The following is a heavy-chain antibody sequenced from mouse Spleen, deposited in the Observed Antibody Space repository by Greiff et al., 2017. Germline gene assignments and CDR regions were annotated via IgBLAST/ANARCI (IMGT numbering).Heavy chain of an antibody. CDR2: IWSGGST. Sequence: QVQLQQSGPGLVQPSQSLSITCKVSGFSLTSYGVHWVRQSPGKGLEWLGVIWSGGSTDYNAAFISRLSISKDNSKSQVFFKMNSLQADDTAIYYCAREGMITGGFAYWGQGTLVTVSA. J-gene: IGHJ3*01. CDR1: GFSLTSYG. D-gene: IGHD2-4*01. V-gene: IGHV2-2*01. CDR3: AREGMITGGFAY.